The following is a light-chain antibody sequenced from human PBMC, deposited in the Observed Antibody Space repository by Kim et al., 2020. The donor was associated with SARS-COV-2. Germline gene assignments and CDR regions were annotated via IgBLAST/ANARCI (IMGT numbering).Light chain of an antibody. CDR3: SSYAGSSTYV. Sequence: QSVLTQPASVSGSPGQSITISCTGSSSDVGSYNYVSWYQQHPGKAPKLMIYDVTERPSGVSNRFSGSKSANTASLTISGLQAEDEADYYCSSYAGSSTYVFGTGTKVTDL. J-gene: IGLJ1*01. V-gene: IGLV2-14*01. CDR1: SSDVGSYNY. CDR2: DVT.